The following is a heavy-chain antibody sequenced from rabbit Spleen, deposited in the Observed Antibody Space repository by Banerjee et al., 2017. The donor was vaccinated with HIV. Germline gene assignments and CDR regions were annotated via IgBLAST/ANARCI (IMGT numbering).Heavy chain of an antibody. CDR1: GFSFSNYH. Sequence: QSLEESGGGLVKPGASLTLTCTASGFSFSNYHMCWVRQAPGKGLEWIACINTVATATWYASWAKGRFTLSKTSSTTVTLQMTSLTAADTATYFCARDLSASGRAIDLWGPGTLVTV. CDR2: INTVATAT. V-gene: IGHV1S40*01. J-gene: IGHJ6*01. D-gene: IGHD1-1*01. CDR3: ARDLSASGRAIDL.